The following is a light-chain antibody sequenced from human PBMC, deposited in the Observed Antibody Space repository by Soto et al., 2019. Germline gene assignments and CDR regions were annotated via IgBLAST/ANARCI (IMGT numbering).Light chain of an antibody. CDR3: QHFGRSPLT. CDR1: QSVDRSD. CDR2: STS. V-gene: IGKV3-20*01. Sequence: VLTQSPGTLSLSPGERATLSCRASQSVDRSDIAWYQQKPGQAPRLLIYSTSIRAAGIPDTFSVSGSGTDFSLTISRLEPEDFAVYYCQHFGRSPLTFGGGTKVDIK. J-gene: IGKJ4*01.